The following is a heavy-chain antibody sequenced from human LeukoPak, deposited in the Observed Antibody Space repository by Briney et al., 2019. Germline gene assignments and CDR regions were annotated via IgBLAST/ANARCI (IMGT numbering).Heavy chain of an antibody. V-gene: IGHV4-30-2*01. J-gene: IGHJ4*02. CDR1: GGSISSGGYY. CDR3: ARGDMTTEGNTY. D-gene: IGHD4-17*01. CDR2: IYHSGST. Sequence: SETLSPTCTVSGGSISSGGYYWSWIRQPPGKGLEWIGYIYHSGSTYYNPSLKSRVTISVDRSKNQFSLKLSSVTAADTAVYYCARGDMTTEGNTYWGQGTLVTVSS.